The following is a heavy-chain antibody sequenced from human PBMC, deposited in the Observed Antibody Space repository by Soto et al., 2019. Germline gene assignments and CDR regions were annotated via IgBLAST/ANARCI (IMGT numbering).Heavy chain of an antibody. CDR2: INPSGGST. V-gene: IGHV1-46*03. Sequence: ASVKVSCKASGYAFTSSYMHWVQQAPGQGLEWMGIINPSGGSTSYAQKFQGRVTMTRDTSTSTVYMELSSLRSEDTAVYYCATPAAPEKFGLDYWGQGTLVTVYS. D-gene: IGHD3-3*01. CDR1: GYAFTSSY. CDR3: ATPAAPEKFGLDY. J-gene: IGHJ4*02.